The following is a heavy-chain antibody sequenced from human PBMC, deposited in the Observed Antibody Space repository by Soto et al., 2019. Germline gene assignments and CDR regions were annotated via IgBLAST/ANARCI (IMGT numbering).Heavy chain of an antibody. CDR1: GFTFSSYA. CDR2: ISGSGGST. V-gene: IGHV3-23*01. Sequence: EVQLLESGGGLVQPGGSLRLSCAASGFTFSSYAMTWVRQAPGKGLEWVSSISGSGGSTYYADSVKGRFTISRDNSKNTLYLQMNSLRAEDMAVYYCAKDLGYCSGGSCNTNWAEYFQHWGQGTLVTVSS. J-gene: IGHJ1*01. CDR3: AKDLGYCSGGSCNTNWAEYFQH. D-gene: IGHD2-15*01.